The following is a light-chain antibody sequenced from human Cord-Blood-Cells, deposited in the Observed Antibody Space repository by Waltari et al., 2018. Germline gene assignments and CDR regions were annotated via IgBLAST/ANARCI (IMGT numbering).Light chain of an antibody. CDR1: SSDVGGYNY. Sequence: QSALTQPPSASGSPGQSVTISCTGTSSDVGGYNYVSWYQQHPGKAPNLLIYEVSKRPSGVPDRFPGSTSGNTASLTVSGLQAEDEADYYCSSYAGSNNWVFGGGTKLTVL. CDR2: EVS. CDR3: SSYAGSNNWV. J-gene: IGLJ3*02. V-gene: IGLV2-8*01.